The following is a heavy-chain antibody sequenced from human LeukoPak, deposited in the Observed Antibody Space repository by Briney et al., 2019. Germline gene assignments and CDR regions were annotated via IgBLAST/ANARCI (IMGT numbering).Heavy chain of an antibody. CDR2: ISYDGSNK. Sequence: GGSLRLSCAASGFTFSSYAMHWVRQTPGKGLEWVAVISYDGSNKYYADSVKGRFTISRDNSKNTLYLQMNSLRAEDTAVYYCARGLGGAAGTIDYWGQGTLVTVSS. D-gene: IGHD6-13*01. CDR1: GFTFSSYA. J-gene: IGHJ4*02. CDR3: ARGLGGAAGTIDY. V-gene: IGHV3-30-3*01.